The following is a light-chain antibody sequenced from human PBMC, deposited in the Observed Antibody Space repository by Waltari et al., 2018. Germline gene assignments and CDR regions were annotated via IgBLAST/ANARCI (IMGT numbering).Light chain of an antibody. V-gene: IGKV1-33*01. CDR2: EAS. CDR3: QQYDNLPFT. Sequence: DIQMTQSPSSLSASVGDRVTITCQAIQDISNYLNWYQQKPGKAPKLLIYEASNLETGVPSRFSGGGSGTDFACTISSLQPEDIGTYYCQQYDNLPFTFGPGTKVDIK. CDR1: QDISNY. J-gene: IGKJ3*01.